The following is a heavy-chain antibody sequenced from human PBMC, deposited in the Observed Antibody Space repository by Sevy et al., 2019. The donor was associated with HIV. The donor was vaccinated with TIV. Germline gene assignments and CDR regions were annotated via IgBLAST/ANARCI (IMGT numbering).Heavy chain of an antibody. CDR3: AKDRGYDFWSGSGGMDV. D-gene: IGHD3-3*01. CDR2: MSGTGNRP. J-gene: IGHJ6*02. Sequence: GESLKISCAASGFTFNDYAMSWVRQAPGKGLEWVSSMSGTGNRPYYTDPVKGRFIISRDNSNNTVYLQMNSLRADDTALYYCAKDRGYDFWSGSGGMDVWGQGTTVTVSS. CDR1: GFTFNDYA. V-gene: IGHV3-23*01.